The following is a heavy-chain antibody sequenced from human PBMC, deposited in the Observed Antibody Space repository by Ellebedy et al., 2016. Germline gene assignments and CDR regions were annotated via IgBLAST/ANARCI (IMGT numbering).Heavy chain of an antibody. CDR2: IIPIFGTA. CDR3: ARDGGVAGTSA. Sequence: SVKVSXXASGGTFSSYAISWVRQAPGQGLEWMGGIIPIFGTANYAQKFQGRVTITADESTSTAYMELSSLRSEDTAVYYCARDGGVAGTSAWGQGTLGTVSS. D-gene: IGHD6-19*01. J-gene: IGHJ5*02. V-gene: IGHV1-69*13. CDR1: GGTFSSYA.